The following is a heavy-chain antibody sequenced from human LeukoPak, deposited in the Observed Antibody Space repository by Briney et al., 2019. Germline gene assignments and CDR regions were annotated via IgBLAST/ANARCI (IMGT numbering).Heavy chain of an antibody. D-gene: IGHD3-16*02. CDR1: GGSISSYY. V-gene: IGHV4-59*01. CDR2: IYYSGST. J-gene: IGHJ5*02. Sequence: SETLSLTCTVSGGSISSYYWSWIRQPPGKGLEWIGNIYYSGSTNYNPSLKSRVTISVDTSKNQFSLKLSSVTAADTAVYYCARGDYDYVWGSYRYVHWFDPWGQGTLVTVSS. CDR3: ARGDYDYVWGSYRYVHWFDP.